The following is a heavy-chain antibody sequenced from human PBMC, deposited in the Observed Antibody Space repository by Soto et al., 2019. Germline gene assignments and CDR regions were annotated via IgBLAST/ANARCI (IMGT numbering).Heavy chain of an antibody. Sequence: ASVKVSCKASGYTFPSYYMHWVRQAPGQGLEWMGIINPSGGSTSYAQKLQGRVTMTTDTSTRTAYMELRSLGSDETVEYCGTMDGHGWYVVHWGQGTLVTVSS. CDR2: INPSGGST. D-gene: IGHD6-19*01. CDR3: TMDGHGWYVVH. J-gene: IGHJ4*02. V-gene: IGHV1-46*01. CDR1: GYTFPSYY.